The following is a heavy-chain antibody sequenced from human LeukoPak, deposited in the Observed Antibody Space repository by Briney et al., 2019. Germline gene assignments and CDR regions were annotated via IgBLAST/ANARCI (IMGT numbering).Heavy chain of an antibody. CDR3: ATTGYYYDSSPS. V-gene: IGHV4-39*07. J-gene: IGHJ5*02. Sequence: SETLSLTCTVSGGSVTTGSYYWGWIRQPPGKGLEWIGSIYYSGSTYYNSSLRSRLTISIDMSKNHFSLKLSSMTAADTAVYYCATTGYYYDSSPSWGQGTLVTVSS. CDR1: GGSVTTGSYY. D-gene: IGHD3-22*01. CDR2: IYYSGST.